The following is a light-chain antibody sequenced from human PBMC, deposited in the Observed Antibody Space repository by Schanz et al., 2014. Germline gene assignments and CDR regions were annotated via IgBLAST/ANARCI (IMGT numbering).Light chain of an antibody. CDR1: SSDVGSYDL. V-gene: IGLV2-14*02. Sequence: QSVLTQPASVSGSPGQSTTISCIGTSSDVGSYDLVSWYQHHPGKAPKIIIFEATERPSGVSNRFSGSKSGNTASLTISGLQAEDEADYYCSSYTTSNTLVFGGGTKLTVL. J-gene: IGLJ3*02. CDR2: EAT. CDR3: SSYTTSNTLV.